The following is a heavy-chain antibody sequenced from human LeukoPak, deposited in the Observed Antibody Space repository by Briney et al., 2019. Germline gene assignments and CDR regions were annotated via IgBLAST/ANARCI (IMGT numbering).Heavy chain of an antibody. CDR1: GFTFSSYA. CDR3: ASQYYYDSSGYYYDPAFDY. V-gene: IGHV3-23*01. Sequence: PGGSLRLSCAASGFTFSSYAMSWVRQAPGKGLEWVSAISGSGGSTYYADSVKGRFTISRDNSKNTLYLQMNSLRAEDTAVYYCASQYYYDSSGYYYDPAFDYWGQGTLVTVSS. J-gene: IGHJ4*02. D-gene: IGHD3-22*01. CDR2: ISGSGGST.